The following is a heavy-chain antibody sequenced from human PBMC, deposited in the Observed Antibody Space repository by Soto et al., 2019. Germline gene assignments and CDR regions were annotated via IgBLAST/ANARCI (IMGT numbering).Heavy chain of an antibody. CDR3: ARYFDY. CDR1: GFTFRRYW. CDR2: IDSDGSTT. Sequence: EVQVVESGGGLVQPGGSLRLSCAASGFTFRRYWMHWVRQAPGKGLMWVSRIDSDGSTTQYEDSVRGRFTISRDNAKNTLFLQMNSLRAEDTAVYYCARYFDYWGQGTLVTVSS. J-gene: IGHJ4*02. V-gene: IGHV3-74*03.